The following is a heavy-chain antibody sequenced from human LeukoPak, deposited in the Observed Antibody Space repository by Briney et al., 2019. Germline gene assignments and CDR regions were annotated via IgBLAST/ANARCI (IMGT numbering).Heavy chain of an antibody. V-gene: IGHV3-7*01. D-gene: IGHD2-2*01. CDR3: ARVAYQLPPSLYYYYYMDV. CDR1: GFTFSSYW. Sequence: GGSLRLSCAASGFTFSSYWMSWVRQAPGKGLEWVANIKQDGSEKYYVDSVKGRFTISRDNAKNSLYLQMNSLRAEDTAVYYCARVAYQLPPSLYYYYYMDVWGKGTTVTVSS. J-gene: IGHJ6*03. CDR2: IKQDGSEK.